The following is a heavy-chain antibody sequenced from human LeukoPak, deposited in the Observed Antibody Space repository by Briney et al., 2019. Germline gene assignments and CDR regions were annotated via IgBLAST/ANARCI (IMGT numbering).Heavy chain of an antibody. CDR1: GHSFSRNC. J-gene: IGHJ3*02. V-gene: IGHV3-33*07. CDR3: ARRTRDAFDM. Sequence: GGSLTLPCPAPGHSFSRNCMYWLRQAPGKGLEWVAVIWYDGSDKYYVDSVKGRFTISRDNSNNTLYLQVNTLRSYVTVFYYYARRTRDAFDMWGQGTMVTVSS. CDR2: IWYDGSDK.